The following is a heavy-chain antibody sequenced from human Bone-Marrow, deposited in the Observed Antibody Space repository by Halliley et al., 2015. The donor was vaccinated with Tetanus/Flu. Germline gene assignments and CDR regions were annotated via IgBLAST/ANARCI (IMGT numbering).Heavy chain of an antibody. Sequence: GLEWIGYIYYSGSPSYNPPLKSRVTISVDPSKNQFSLKLSSVTAADTAVYYCVSTTATGLLDYWGQGTLVTVSS. J-gene: IGHJ4*02. V-gene: IGHV4-59*01. D-gene: IGHD4-17*01. CDR2: IYYSGSP. CDR3: VSTTATGLLDY.